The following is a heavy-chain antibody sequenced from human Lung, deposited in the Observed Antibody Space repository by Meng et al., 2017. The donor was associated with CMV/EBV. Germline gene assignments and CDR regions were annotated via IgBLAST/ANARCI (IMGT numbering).Heavy chain of an antibody. J-gene: IGHJ6*02. V-gene: IGHV3-7*01. CDR1: GFTFRTYW. D-gene: IGHD2-21*02. CDR2: IKQDGSEK. Sequence: GGSLRLXXAASGFTFRTYWMTWVRQVPGKGLEWVANIKQDGSEKYYVDSVKGRFTISRDNTKNSVFLQMNSLRAEDTALYYCARDRLVTTFYYFYGMDVWGQGTXVTVSS. CDR3: ARDRLVTTFYYFYGMDV.